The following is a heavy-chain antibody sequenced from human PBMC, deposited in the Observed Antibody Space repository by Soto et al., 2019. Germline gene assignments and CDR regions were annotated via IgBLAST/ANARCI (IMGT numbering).Heavy chain of an antibody. CDR2: ISYDGSNK. Sequence: QVQLVESGGGVVQPGRSLRLSCAASGFTFSSYAMHWVRQAPGKGLEWVAVISYDGSNKYYADSVKGRFTISRDNSKNTLYLQMNSLRAEDTAVYYCARDLYCCGGSCSSGWFDPWCQGTLVTVSS. V-gene: IGHV3-30-3*01. D-gene: IGHD2-15*01. J-gene: IGHJ5*02. CDR3: ARDLYCCGGSCSSGWFDP. CDR1: GFTFSSYA.